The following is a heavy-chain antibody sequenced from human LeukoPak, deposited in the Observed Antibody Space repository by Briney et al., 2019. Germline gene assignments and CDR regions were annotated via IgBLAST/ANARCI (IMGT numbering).Heavy chain of an antibody. CDR2: INWNSANI. CDR3: AKAGYCSGGSCYRGFDY. J-gene: IGHJ4*02. D-gene: IGHD2-15*01. V-gene: IGHV3-9*01. CDR1: GFTFDDFA. Sequence: GRSLRLSCVAFGFTFDDFAMHWVRQAPGKGLEWISGINWNSANIAYADSVKGRFTISRDNAKNSLYLQMNSLRAEDTAVYYCAKAGYCSGGSCYRGFDYWGQGTLVTVSS.